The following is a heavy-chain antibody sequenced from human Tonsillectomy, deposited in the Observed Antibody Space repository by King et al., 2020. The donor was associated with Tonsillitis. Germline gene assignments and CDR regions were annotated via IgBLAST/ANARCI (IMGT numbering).Heavy chain of an antibody. CDR3: TTPGSVYSSSYDY. J-gene: IGHJ4*02. V-gene: IGHV3-73*02. CDR2: IRSKANSYAT. CDR1: GFTFSGSA. Sequence: DVQLVESGGGLVQPGGSLKLSCAASGFTFSGSAMHWVRQASGKGLEWVGRIRSKANSYATAYAASVKGRVTISRDDSKNTAYLQMNSLKTEDTAVYYCTTPGSVYSSSYDYWGQGTLVTVSS. D-gene: IGHD6-6*01.